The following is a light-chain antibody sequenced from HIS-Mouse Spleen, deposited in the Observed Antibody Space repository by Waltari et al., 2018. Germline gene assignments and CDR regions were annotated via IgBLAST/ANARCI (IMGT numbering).Light chain of an antibody. Sequence: EIVLTQSPGTLSLSPGERATLSCRASQSVSSSYLAWYQQKPGQAPRLLIDGASSRATGIPDRVSGSGSGTDFTLTISRLEPEDFAVYYCQQYGSSLFTFGPGTKVDIK. V-gene: IGKV3-20*01. J-gene: IGKJ3*01. CDR3: QQYGSSLFT. CDR1: QSVSSSY. CDR2: GAS.